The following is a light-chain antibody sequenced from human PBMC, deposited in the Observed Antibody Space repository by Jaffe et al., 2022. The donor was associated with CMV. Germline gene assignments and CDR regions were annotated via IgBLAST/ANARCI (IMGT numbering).Light chain of an antibody. V-gene: IGKV1-5*03. CDR3: QQYSRLFD. CDR2: KAS. J-gene: IGKJ3*01. Sequence: DIQMTQSPSTLSASVGERVTITCRASESISSWLAWYQQKPGKVPKLLIYKASTLESGVPSRFSGSGSGTEFTLTISSLQPDDFATYYCQQYSRLFDFGPGTKVDIK. CDR1: ESISSW.